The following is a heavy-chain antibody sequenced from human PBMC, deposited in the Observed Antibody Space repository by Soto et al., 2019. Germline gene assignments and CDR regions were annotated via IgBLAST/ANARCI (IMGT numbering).Heavy chain of an antibody. Sequence: EVQLLESGGGLVQPGGSLRLSCAGSEFTFNSYAMSWVRQAPGKGLEWVSTISASGGSTYYADSVKGRFTISRDNSKNTLFLQMNSLRAEDTAVYYCAKGGGFYKYYFDHWGQGTLVTVSS. D-gene: IGHD3-16*01. V-gene: IGHV3-23*01. CDR2: ISASGGST. CDR1: EFTFNSYA. J-gene: IGHJ4*02. CDR3: AKGGGFYKYYFDH.